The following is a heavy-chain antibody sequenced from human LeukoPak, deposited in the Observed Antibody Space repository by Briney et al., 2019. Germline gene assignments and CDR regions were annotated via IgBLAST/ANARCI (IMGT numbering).Heavy chain of an antibody. CDR1: GGSIRSNFYY. D-gene: IGHD3-22*01. V-gene: IGHV4-39*07. CDR3: ARGPDIYDSSGYLDY. J-gene: IGHJ4*02. CDR2: IYYSGNT. Sequence: SETLSLTCTVSGGSIRSNFYYWGWIRQPPGTGLEWIGSIYYSGNTYYNPSLKSRVTISVDTSKNQFSLELSSVTAADTAVYYCARGPDIYDSSGYLDYWGQGTLVTVSS.